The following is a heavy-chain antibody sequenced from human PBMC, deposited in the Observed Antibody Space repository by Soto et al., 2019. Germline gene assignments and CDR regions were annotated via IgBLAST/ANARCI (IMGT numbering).Heavy chain of an antibody. Sequence: SETLSLTCTVSGGSISNYYWTWVRQPPGKGLEWIGYVYYSGSTNYNSSLESRVTISIDASKNQFSLKMKSVNAADTAVYYCVRDYLLTGFDPWGQGALVTVSS. CDR1: GGSISNYY. J-gene: IGHJ5*02. V-gene: IGHV4-59*01. CDR2: VYYSGST. D-gene: IGHD3-9*01. CDR3: VRDYLLTGFDP.